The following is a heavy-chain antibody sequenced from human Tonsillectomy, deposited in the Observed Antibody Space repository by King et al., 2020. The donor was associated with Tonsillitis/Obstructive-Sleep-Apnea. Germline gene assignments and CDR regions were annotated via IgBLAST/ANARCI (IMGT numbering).Heavy chain of an antibody. V-gene: IGHV1-2*02. CDR1: GYTFTGYY. J-gene: IGHJ5*02. CDR2: INPNSGGS. Sequence: QLVQSGAEVKKPGASVKVSCKASGYTFTGYYIHWVRQAPGQGLEWMGWINPNSGGSNYAKKFQARVTMTRDTSISTAYMELSRLRSDDTAVYYCAREPRYCSSTSCPRNWFDPWGQGTLVTVSS. CDR3: AREPRYCSSTSCPRNWFDP. D-gene: IGHD2-2*01.